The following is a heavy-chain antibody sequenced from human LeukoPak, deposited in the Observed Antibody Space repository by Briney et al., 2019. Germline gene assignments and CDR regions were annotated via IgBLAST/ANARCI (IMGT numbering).Heavy chain of an antibody. D-gene: IGHD4-17*01. CDR1: GFTFSSFA. CDR3: ARQAPTLRNYFDY. V-gene: IGHV3-64*01. J-gene: IGHJ4*02. Sequence: GGSLRLSCAASGFTFSSFAMHWVRQAPGKGPEYVSAISSNGGTTYYASSVKGRFTISRDNSKNTLYLQMGCLRAEDMAVYYCARQAPTLRNYFDYWGQGTLVTVSS. CDR2: ISSNGGTT.